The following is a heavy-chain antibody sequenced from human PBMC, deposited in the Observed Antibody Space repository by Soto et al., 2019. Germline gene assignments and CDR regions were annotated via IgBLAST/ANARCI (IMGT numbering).Heavy chain of an antibody. Sequence: SETLSLTCTVSGGSISSYYWSWIRQPPGKGLEWIGYIYYSGSTNYNPSLKSRVTISVDTSKNQFSLKLSSVTAADTAVYYCARDSDGTYYFDYWGQGTLVTVSS. CDR3: ARDSDGTYYFDY. V-gene: IGHV4-59*01. CDR1: GGSISSYY. CDR2: IYYSGST. J-gene: IGHJ4*02.